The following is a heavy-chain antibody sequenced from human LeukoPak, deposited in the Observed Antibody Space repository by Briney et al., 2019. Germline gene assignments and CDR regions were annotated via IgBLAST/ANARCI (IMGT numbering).Heavy chain of an antibody. J-gene: IGHJ4*02. CDR3: AREARVVPAAIGEPVWFGELLRPFDY. V-gene: IGHV1-2*02. CDR2: INPNSGGT. Sequence: ASVKVSCKASGYTFTGYYMHWVRQAPGQGLEWMGWINPNSGGTNYAQKFQGRVTMTRDTSISTAYMELSRLRSDDTAVYYCAREARVVPAAIGEPVWFGELLRPFDYWGQGTLVTVSS. D-gene: IGHD3-10*01. CDR1: GYTFTGYY.